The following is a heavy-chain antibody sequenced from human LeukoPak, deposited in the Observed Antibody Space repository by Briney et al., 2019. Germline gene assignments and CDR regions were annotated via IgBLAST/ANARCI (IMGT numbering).Heavy chain of an antibody. J-gene: IGHJ3*02. Sequence: GGSLRLSCAASGFTVSSNYMGWVRQAPGKGLEGVSVMCSGGSTYYADSVKGRFTISRDNSKNTLYLQMNSLRAEDTAVYYCARDSLVVVTAKGAFDIWGQGTMVTVPS. D-gene: IGHD2-21*02. CDR3: ARDSLVVVTAKGAFDI. CDR2: MCSGGST. V-gene: IGHV3-66*01. CDR1: GFTVSSNY.